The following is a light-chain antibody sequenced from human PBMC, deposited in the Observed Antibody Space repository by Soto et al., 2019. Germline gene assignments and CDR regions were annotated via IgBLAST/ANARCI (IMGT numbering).Light chain of an antibody. Sequence: DIQMTQSPSSLSASVGDRVTITCQASQDISNYLNWYQQKPGEAPKLLIYDASNVETGVPSRFSGSGSGTDFTFTISSLQPEELATYYCQQYDNLYTFVQGTKLEIK. CDR2: DAS. CDR1: QDISNY. V-gene: IGKV1-33*01. CDR3: QQYDNLYT. J-gene: IGKJ2*01.